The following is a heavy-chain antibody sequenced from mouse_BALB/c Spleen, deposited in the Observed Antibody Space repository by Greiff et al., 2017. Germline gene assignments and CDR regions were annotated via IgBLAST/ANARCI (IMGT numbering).Heavy chain of an antibody. V-gene: IGHV5-6-3*01. D-gene: IGHD2-4*01. J-gene: IGHJ2*01. CDR1: GFTFSSYG. Sequence: EVKLMESGGGLVQPGGSLKLSCAASGFTFSSYGMSWVRQTPDKRLELVATINSNGGSTYYPDSVKGRYTISRDNAKNTLYLQMSSLKSEDTAMYYCARDPYYDYDFHYWGQGTTLTVSS. CDR2: INSNGGST. CDR3: ARDPYYDYDFHY.